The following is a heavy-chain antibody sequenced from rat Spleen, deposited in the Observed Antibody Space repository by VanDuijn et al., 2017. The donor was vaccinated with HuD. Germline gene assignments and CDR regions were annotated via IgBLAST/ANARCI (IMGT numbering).Heavy chain of an antibody. J-gene: IGHJ1*01. V-gene: IGHV5-25*01. Sequence: EVQLVESGGGLVQPGRSMKLSCAASGFTFSNYYMAWVRQAPTTGLEWVASISTGGGNTYYRDSVKGRFTISRDNAKSTLYLQMDSRRSEDTATYYCAREGYYYSSPLYWYFDFWGPGTMVTVSS. D-gene: IGHD1-2*01. CDR1: GFTFSNYY. CDR2: ISTGGGNT. CDR3: AREGYYYSSPLYWYFDF.